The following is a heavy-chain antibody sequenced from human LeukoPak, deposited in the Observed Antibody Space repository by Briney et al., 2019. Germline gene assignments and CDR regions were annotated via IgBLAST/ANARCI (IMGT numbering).Heavy chain of an antibody. CDR2: NYSSGST. V-gene: IGHV4-4*07. D-gene: IGHD3-22*01. Sequence: SETLSLTCTVSGGSISSYYWSWIRQPAGRGLEWVGRNYSSGSTNYNPSLKSRVTMSVDTSKNQFSLKVSSVTAADTAVYYCAVSSGTFDYWGQGTLVTVSS. CDR1: GGSISSYY. J-gene: IGHJ4*02. CDR3: AVSSGTFDY.